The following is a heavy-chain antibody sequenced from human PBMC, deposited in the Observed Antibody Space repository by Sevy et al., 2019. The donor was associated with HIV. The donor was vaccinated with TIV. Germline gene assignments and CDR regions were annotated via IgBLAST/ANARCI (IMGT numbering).Heavy chain of an antibody. CDR1: GGSISSGSYY. CDR3: ARDAPMTTVTTGFYYYYYMDV. V-gene: IGHV4-61*02. Sequence: KQSQTLSLTCTVSGGSISSGSYYWSWIRQPAGKGLEWIGRIYTSGSTNYNPSLKSRVTISVDTSKNQFSLKLSSVTAADTAVYYCARDAPMTTVTTGFYYYYYMDVWGKGTTVTVSS. D-gene: IGHD4-17*01. J-gene: IGHJ6*03. CDR2: IYTSGST.